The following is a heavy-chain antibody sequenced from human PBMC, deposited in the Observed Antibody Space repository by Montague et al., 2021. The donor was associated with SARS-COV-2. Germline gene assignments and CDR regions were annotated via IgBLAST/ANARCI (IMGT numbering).Heavy chain of an antibody. CDR1: GGSMNSGGYY. Sequence: SETLSLTCTVPGGSMNSGGYYWSWIRQHPGKGLEWIGYIYYTGSTFYNPSLKSRLTMSVDTSQNQFSLRLISVTAADTAVYYCARGRGYTGYDSDWGQGTLVPVTA. CDR2: IYYTGST. J-gene: IGHJ4*02. V-gene: IGHV4-31*03. D-gene: IGHD5-12*01. CDR3: ARGRGYTGYDSD.